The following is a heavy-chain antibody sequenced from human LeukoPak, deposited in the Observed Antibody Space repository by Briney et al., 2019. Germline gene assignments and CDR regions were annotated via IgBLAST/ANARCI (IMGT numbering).Heavy chain of an antibody. CDR2: IKLDGGEK. Sequence: GGSLRLSCAASGSTFSSYWMSWVRQAPGKGLEWVANIKLDGGEKYYVDSVKGRFTISRDNAKNSLYLQMNSLRTEDTAVYYCARFRGYSYGLDYWGQGTLVTVSS. CDR3: ARFRGYSYGLDY. D-gene: IGHD5-18*01. V-gene: IGHV3-7*03. CDR1: GSTFSSYW. J-gene: IGHJ4*02.